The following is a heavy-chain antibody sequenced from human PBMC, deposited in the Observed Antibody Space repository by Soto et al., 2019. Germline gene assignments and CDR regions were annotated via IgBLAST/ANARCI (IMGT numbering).Heavy chain of an antibody. CDR3: AGGVYYYDY. CDR2: MSYDGSDE. Sequence: GGSLRLSCAASGFTFSNYGMHWVRQAPGKGLEWVAMMSYDGSDEYYADSVKGRFTISGDNSKNTLYLQMNSLRTDDTAVYYCAGGVYYYDYWGQGTQVTVSS. CDR1: GFTFSNYG. V-gene: IGHV3-30*03. D-gene: IGHD3-22*01. J-gene: IGHJ4*02.